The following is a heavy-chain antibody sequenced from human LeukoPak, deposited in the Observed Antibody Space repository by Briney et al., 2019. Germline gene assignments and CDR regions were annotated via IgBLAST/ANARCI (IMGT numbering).Heavy chain of an antibody. CDR2: MNPNSGNT. D-gene: IGHD2-15*01. Sequence: ASVKVSCKASGYTFTSYNTNWVRQATGQGFEWMGWMNPNSGNTGYAQKFQGRVTMTRNTSISTAYMELSSLRSEDTAVYYCARVARYCSGGSCYYPTFGYWGQGTLVTVSS. V-gene: IGHV1-8*01. CDR3: ARVARYCSGGSCYYPTFGY. CDR1: GYTFTSYN. J-gene: IGHJ4*02.